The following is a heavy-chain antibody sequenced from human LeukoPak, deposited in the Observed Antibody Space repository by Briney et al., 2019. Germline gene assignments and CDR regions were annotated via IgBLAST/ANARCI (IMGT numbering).Heavy chain of an antibody. V-gene: IGHV4-61*02. CDR2: IYTSGST. Sequence: PSETLSLTCTVSGDSISSGAYYWSWIRQPAGKGLEWIGRIYTSGSTNYNPSLKSRVTISVDTSKNQFSLKLSSVTAADTAVYYCATNYRAGSYYLGPKWLDPWGQGTLVTVSS. CDR1: GDSISSGAYY. CDR3: ATNYRAGSYYLGPKWLDP. D-gene: IGHD3-10*01. J-gene: IGHJ5*02.